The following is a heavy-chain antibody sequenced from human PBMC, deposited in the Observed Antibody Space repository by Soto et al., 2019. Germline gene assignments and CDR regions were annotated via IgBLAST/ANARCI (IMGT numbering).Heavy chain of an antibody. V-gene: IGHV5-10-1*01. D-gene: IGHD5-12*01. Sequence: GESLKISCKGSVYSFTSYWISWVRQMPGKGLEWMGRIDPSDSYTNYSPSFQGHVTISADKSISTAYLQWSSLKASDTAMYYCARHRKWRDDYYYGMDVWGQGTTVTVSS. CDR3: ARHRKWRDDYYYGMDV. CDR2: IDPSDSYT. J-gene: IGHJ6*02. CDR1: VYSFTSYW.